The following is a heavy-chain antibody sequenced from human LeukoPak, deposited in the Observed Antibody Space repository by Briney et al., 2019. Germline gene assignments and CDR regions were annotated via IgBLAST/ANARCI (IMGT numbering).Heavy chain of an antibody. D-gene: IGHD5-12*01. J-gene: IGHJ4*02. CDR3: ARERGASGYDSGLDFAY. V-gene: IGHV5-51*01. CDR1: GYRFSNYW. CDR2: IYPGAIGAADT. Sequence: GESLKISCKGSGYRFSNYWIGWVRQMPGKGLEWMGIIYPGAIGAADTRYSPSFQGQVTISADTSINTAYLQWSSLKASDTAMYYCARERGASGYDSGLDFAYWGQGALVTVSS.